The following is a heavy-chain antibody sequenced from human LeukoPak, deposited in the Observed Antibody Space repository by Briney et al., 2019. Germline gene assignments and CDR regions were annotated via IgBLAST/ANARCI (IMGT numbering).Heavy chain of an antibody. Sequence: SVKVSCKASGGTFSSYAFSWMRRAPGQGLEWMGRIIPIYDPVDYAQRFQGRVTITTDESTNTVYMELSSLRYEDTAVYYCAREPLGCGGDCHFDYWGQGTLVTVSS. D-gene: IGHD2-21*02. CDR1: GGTFSSYA. V-gene: IGHV1-69*05. CDR2: IIPIYDPV. CDR3: AREPLGCGGDCHFDY. J-gene: IGHJ4*02.